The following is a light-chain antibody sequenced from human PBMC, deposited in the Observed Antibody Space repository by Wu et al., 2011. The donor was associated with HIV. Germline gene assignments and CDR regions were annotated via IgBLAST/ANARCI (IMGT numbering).Light chain of an antibody. Sequence: EMVLTQSPGTLSLSPGERATLSCRVSESIGSSSLAWYQQKPGQAPRLLIYGASSRATGNPDRLSGSGSGADFTLTISRLEPEDSAVYYCQQYATSPHTFGQGTKLE. CDR2: GAS. CDR1: ESIGSSS. J-gene: IGKJ2*01. V-gene: IGKV3-20*01. CDR3: QQYATSPHT.